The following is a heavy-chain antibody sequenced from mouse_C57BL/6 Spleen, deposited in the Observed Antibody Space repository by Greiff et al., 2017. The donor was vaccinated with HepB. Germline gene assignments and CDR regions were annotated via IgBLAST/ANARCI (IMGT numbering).Heavy chain of an antibody. CDR1: GYSITSGYY. V-gene: IGHV3-6*01. D-gene: IGHD2-3*01. CDR2: ISYDGSN. Sequence: EVQLQQSGPGLVKPSQSLSLTCSVTGYSITSGYYWNWIRQFPGNKLEWMGYISYDGSNNYNPSLKNRISITRDTSKNQFFLKLNSVTTEDTATYYCARDGYYVLDYWGQGTTLTVSS. CDR3: ARDGYYVLDY. J-gene: IGHJ2*01.